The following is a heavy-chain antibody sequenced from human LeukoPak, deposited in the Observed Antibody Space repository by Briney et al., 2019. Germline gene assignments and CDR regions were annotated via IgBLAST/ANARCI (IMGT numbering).Heavy chain of an antibody. CDR3: AKDLGWFGELYPLDY. CDR1: GFTFSSYG. V-gene: IGHV3-30*18. Sequence: GGSLRLSCAASGFTFSSYGMHWVRQAPGKGLEWVAVISYDGSNKYYADSAKGRFTISRDNSKNTLYLQMNSLRAEDTAVYYCAKDLGWFGELYPLDYWGQGTLVTVSS. J-gene: IGHJ4*02. D-gene: IGHD3-10*01. CDR2: ISYDGSNK.